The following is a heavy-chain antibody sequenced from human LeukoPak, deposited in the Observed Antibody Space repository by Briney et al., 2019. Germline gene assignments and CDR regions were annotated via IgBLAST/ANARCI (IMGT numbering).Heavy chain of an antibody. CDR3: ARDGTYYDSSGYLGAFDI. V-gene: IGHV3-30*04. CDR1: GFTFSTYA. Sequence: LPGGSLRLSCAASGFTFSTYAMNWVRQAPGKGLEWVAVISDDGRHNYYADSVKGRFTISRDNSKSTLYLQMNSLRAEDTAVYYCARDGTYYDSSGYLGAFDIWGQGTMVTVSS. CDR2: ISDDGRHN. J-gene: IGHJ3*02. D-gene: IGHD3-22*01.